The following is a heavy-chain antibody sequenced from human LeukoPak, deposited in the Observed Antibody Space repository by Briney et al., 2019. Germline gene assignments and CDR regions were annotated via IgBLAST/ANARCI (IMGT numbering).Heavy chain of an antibody. CDR2: IANDGKDK. CDR3: AKDQQVGAAAYYFDS. D-gene: IGHD6-13*01. V-gene: IGHV3-30*18. CDR1: GFTFSRYG. Sequence: QAGGSLRLSCAASGFTFSRYGLHWVRQAPGKGLEWVAVIANDGKDKKYADSVKGRFSISRDNSKSTLYLQMNSLRAEDTGVYYCAKDQQVGAAAYYFDSWAREPWSPSPQ. J-gene: IGHJ4*02.